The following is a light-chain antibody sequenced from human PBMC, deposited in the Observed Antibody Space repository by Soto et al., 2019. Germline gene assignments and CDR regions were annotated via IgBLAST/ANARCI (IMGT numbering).Light chain of an antibody. CDR1: QSVSNSY. CDR3: QQYGSPPLT. J-gene: IGKJ4*01. V-gene: IGKV3-20*01. CDR2: VAS. Sequence: EIVLTQSPGTLSLSPGERVTLSCRASQSVSNSYLAWYQQNPGQAPRLLIYVASSRATGIPDRFSGSGSGTDFTLTISRLEPEDFAVYFCQQYGSPPLTFGGGTKVEIK.